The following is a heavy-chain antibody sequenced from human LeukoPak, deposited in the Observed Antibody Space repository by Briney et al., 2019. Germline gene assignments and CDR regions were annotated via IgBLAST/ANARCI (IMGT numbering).Heavy chain of an antibody. CDR2: ISYDGSKK. Sequence: GGSLRLSCAASGFDFSINAMHWVRQAPGKGLEWVSLISYDGSKKYYADSVKGRFTISRDNSKITLHLQMNSLRPEDAAVYYCARVAAAYDTFSYHGMDVWGRGTTVIVSS. J-gene: IGHJ6*02. V-gene: IGHV3-30-3*01. CDR1: GFDFSINA. D-gene: IGHD2/OR15-2a*01. CDR3: ARVAAAYDTFSYHGMDV.